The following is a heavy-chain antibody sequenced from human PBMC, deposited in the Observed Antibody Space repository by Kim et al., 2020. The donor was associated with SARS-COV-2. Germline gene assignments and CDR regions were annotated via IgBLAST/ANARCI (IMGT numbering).Heavy chain of an antibody. Sequence: GESLKISCKGSGYSFTSYWIGWVRQMPGKGLEWMGIIYPGDSDTRYSPSFQGQVTISADKSISTAYLQWSSLKASDTAMYYCARPLWTYSGGRNYYYGMDVWGQGTTVTVSS. J-gene: IGHJ6*02. CDR2: IYPGDSDT. CDR1: GYSFTSYW. D-gene: IGHD3-10*01. CDR3: ARPLWTYSGGRNYYYGMDV. V-gene: IGHV5-51*01.